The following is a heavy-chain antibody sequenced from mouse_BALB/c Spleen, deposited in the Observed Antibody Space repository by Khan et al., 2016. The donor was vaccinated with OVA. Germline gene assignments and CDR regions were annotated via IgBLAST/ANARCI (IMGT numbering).Heavy chain of an antibody. D-gene: IGHD1-1*01. V-gene: IGHV3-2*02. CDR2: ISYSGST. J-gene: IGHJ4*01. CDR3: ARQNYYGYAVDY. CDR1: GYSISSNYA. Sequence: EVQLQESGPGLVNPSQSLSLTCTVTGYSISSNYAWSWIRQFPGNKLEWMGYISYSGSTSYNPSLKSRISITRDTSKNQFFLQLNSVTTEDTDTYYCARQNYYGYAVDYWGQGTSVTVSS.